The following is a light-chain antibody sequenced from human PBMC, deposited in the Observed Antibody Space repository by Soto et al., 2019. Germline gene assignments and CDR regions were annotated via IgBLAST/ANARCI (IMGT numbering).Light chain of an antibody. V-gene: IGKV3-20*01. J-gene: IGKJ5*01. CDR3: QQYNSWPPIT. Sequence: EIVLTQSPGTLSLSPGARATLSCRASQSVSNNYLAWYQQKPGQAPRLLIYGASNRATGIPDRFSGSGSGTDFTLTISSLQSEDFVVYYCQQYNSWPPITFGQGTRLEIK. CDR1: QSVSNNY. CDR2: GAS.